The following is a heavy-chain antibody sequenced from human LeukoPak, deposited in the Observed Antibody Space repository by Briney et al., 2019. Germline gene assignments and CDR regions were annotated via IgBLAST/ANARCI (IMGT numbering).Heavy chain of an antibody. V-gene: IGHV4-4*07. Sequence: SETLSLTCTVSGGSISSYYWSWIRQPAGKGLEWIGRIYTSGSTNYNPSLKSRVTMSVDTSKNQFSLKLSSVTAADTAVYYCARDRRYYGSGSYYTPQTYYYYYYMDVWGKGTTVTVSS. CDR2: IYTSGST. CDR1: GGSISSYY. J-gene: IGHJ6*03. CDR3: ARDRRYYGSGSYYTPQTYYYYYYMDV. D-gene: IGHD3-10*01.